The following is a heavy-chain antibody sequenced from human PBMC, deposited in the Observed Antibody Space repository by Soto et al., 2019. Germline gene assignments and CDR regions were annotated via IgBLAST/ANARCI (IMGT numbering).Heavy chain of an antibody. CDR2: ISYDGSNK. CDR1: GFTFSSYG. J-gene: IGHJ5*02. V-gene: IGHV3-30*18. D-gene: IGHD2-2*01. Sequence: GGSLRLSCAASGFTFSSYGMHRVRQAPGKGLEWVAVISYDGSNKYYADSVKGRFTISRDNSKNTLYLQMNSLRAEDTAVYYCAKDGCSSTSYYFSILPWFDPWGQGTLVTVSS. CDR3: AKDGCSSTSYYFSILPWFDP.